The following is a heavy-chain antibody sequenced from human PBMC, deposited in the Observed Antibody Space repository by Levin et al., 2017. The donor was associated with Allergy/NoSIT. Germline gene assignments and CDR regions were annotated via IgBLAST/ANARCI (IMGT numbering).Heavy chain of an antibody. CDR3: ATSPTRDTRPAY. V-gene: IGHV3-7*01. J-gene: IGHJ4*02. CDR1: TFPFSTYW. CDR2: IKQDGSEK. Sequence: SGGSLRLSCAASTFPFSTYWMSWVRQAPEKGLEWVANIKQDGSEKYYVDSMRGRFTISRENARSSLYLQMSNLRVEDTAVYYCATSPTRDTRPAYWGQGTLVTVSS. D-gene: IGHD6-6*01.